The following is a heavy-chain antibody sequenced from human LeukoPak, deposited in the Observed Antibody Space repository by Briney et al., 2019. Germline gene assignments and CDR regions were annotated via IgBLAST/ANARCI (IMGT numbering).Heavy chain of an antibody. Sequence: GASVKVSCKASGGTFSSYAISWVRQAPGQGLEWMGGIIPIFGTANYAQKFQGRVTITTDESTSTAYMELSSLRSEDTAVYYCAGTIFGVVSPLDYWGQGTLVTVSS. J-gene: IGHJ4*02. V-gene: IGHV1-69*05. CDR1: GGTFSSYA. CDR3: AGTIFGVVSPLDY. D-gene: IGHD3-3*01. CDR2: IIPIFGTA.